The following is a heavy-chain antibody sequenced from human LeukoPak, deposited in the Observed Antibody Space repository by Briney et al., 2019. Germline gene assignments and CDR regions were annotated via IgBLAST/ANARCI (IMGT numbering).Heavy chain of an antibody. CDR1: GFTFSTYW. CDR3: AKGQEWELIGSYDY. D-gene: IGHD1-26*01. J-gene: IGHJ4*02. Sequence: GGSLRLSCAASGFTFSTYWMSWVRQAPGKGLEWVANINQDGSEKYYVDSVKGRFTISRDNAKTSLYLQMNSLRADDTAVYYCAKGQEWELIGSYDYWGQGTLVTVSS. V-gene: IGHV3-7*01. CDR2: INQDGSEK.